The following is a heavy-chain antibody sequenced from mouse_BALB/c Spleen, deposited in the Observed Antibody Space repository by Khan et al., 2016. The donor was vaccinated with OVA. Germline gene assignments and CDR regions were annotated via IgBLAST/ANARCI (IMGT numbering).Heavy chain of an antibody. CDR2: INPTSGYT. Sequence: QMQLEESGAALAKPGASVKMSCKASGYTFSTYWMHWVKQRPGQGLEWIGYINPTSGYTDYNEKFKDKATLSADKSSNTAYMQLSRLTSEDSAVYYCTRDRIDYWGQGTTLIVSS. CDR1: GYTFSTYW. CDR3: TRDRIDY. V-gene: IGHV1-7*01. J-gene: IGHJ2*01.